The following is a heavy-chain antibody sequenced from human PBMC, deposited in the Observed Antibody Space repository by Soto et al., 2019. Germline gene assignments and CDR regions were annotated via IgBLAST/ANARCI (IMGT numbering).Heavy chain of an antibody. Sequence: QVQLQESGPGLVKPSETLSLTCTVSGVSVNSDTYYWSWIRQPPGKGLEWIGYIYYSGSTNYNPSLKSRVTISIDTSKTQFSLKLRSVTAADTAIYYCARVRYSSGWFDAFIIWGQGTMVTVS. J-gene: IGHJ3*02. CDR1: GVSVNSDTYY. CDR2: IYYSGST. CDR3: ARVRYSSGWFDAFII. D-gene: IGHD6-19*01. V-gene: IGHV4-61*01.